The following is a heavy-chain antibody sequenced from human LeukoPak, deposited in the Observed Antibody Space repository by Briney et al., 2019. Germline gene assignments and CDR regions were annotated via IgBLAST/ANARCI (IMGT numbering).Heavy chain of an antibody. V-gene: IGHV1-69*13. D-gene: IGHD3-10*01. J-gene: IGHJ6*04. CDR1: GGPFSSYA. CDR3: ARDSLGELLEPPYYYYGMDV. Sequence: ASVKVLCKASGGPFSSYAISWVRQAPGQGPEWMGGIIPIFGTANYAQKFQSRVTITADESTSTAYMELNSLRSEDTAVYYCARDSLGELLEPPYYYYGMDVWGKGTTVTVSS. CDR2: IIPIFGTA.